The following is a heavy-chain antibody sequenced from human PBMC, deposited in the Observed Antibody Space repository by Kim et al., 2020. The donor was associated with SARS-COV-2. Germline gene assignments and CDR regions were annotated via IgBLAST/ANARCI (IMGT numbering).Heavy chain of an antibody. V-gene: IGHV3-43*02. CDR2: ISGGGGST. CDR1: GFTFDDYA. J-gene: IGHJ4*01. Sequence: GGSLRLSCAASGFTFDDYAMHWVRQAPGKGLEWVSLISGGGGSTYYADSVKGRFTISRDNSKNSLYLQMNSLRTKDTAFSFCANDLGPIGVVIFLDYWG. CDR3: ANDLGPIGVVIFLDY. D-gene: IGHD3-3*01.